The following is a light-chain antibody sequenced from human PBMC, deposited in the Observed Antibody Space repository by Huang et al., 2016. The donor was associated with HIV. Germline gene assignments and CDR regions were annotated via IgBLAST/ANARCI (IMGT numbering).Light chain of an antibody. CDR1: QGISSA. Sequence: AIQLTQSPSSLSASVGDRVTITCRVSQGISSALAWYQQKPGKAPKLLIYDASSLESGVPSRFSGSGSGTDFTLTISSLQPEDFATYYCQQFNNYLTFGQGTRLEIK. V-gene: IGKV1D-13*01. CDR3: QQFNNYLT. J-gene: IGKJ5*01. CDR2: DAS.